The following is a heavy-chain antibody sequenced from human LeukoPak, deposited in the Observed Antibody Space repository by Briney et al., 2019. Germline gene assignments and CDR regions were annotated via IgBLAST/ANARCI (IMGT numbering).Heavy chain of an antibody. Sequence: GGSLRLSCAASGFTFSSYEMNWVRQAPGKGLEWVSYISSSGSTIYYADSVRGRFTLSRDNAKNSLYLQMNSLRAEDTAVYYCARDGLNYYDSSGYHMPGGMDVWGQGTTVTVSS. J-gene: IGHJ6*02. CDR2: ISSSGSTI. CDR3: ARDGLNYYDSSGYHMPGGMDV. CDR1: GFTFSSYE. D-gene: IGHD3-22*01. V-gene: IGHV3-48*03.